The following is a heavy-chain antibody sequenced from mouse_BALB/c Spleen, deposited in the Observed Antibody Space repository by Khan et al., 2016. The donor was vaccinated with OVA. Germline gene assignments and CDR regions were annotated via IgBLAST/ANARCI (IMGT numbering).Heavy chain of an antibody. V-gene: IGHV5-6*01. J-gene: IGHJ4*01. D-gene: IGHD1-1*01. Sequence: EVQRVESGGDLVKPGGSLKLSCAASGFTFSSYGMSWVRQTPDKRLGWVAAISSGGTYTYSPDSLKARFTISRDNAKNTLSLQMSSLKSEDTAIYYFARQPCYYEGSAMDVWGQGTSVTVSS. CDR1: GFTFSSYG. CDR2: ISSGGTYT. CDR3: ARQPCYYEGSAMDV.